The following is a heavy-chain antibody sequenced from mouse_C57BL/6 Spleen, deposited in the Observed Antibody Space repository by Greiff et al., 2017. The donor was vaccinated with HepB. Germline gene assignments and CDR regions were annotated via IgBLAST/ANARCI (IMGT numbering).Heavy chain of an antibody. CDR3: ARSLGPGYFDY. Sequence: VQLQQPGAELVLPGASVKLSCKASGYTFTSYWMHWVKQRPGQGLEWIGEIDPSDSYTNYNKKCKGKSTLTVYKSTSTAYMQLSSLTSGDSAVYYCARSLGPGYFDYWGQGTTLTVSS. CDR1: GYTFTSYW. D-gene: IGHD4-1*01. J-gene: IGHJ2*01. CDR2: IDPSDSYT. V-gene: IGHV1-69*01.